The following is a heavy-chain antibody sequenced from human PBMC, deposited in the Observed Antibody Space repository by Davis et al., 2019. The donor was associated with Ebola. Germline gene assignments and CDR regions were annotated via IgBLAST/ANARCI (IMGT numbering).Heavy chain of an antibody. J-gene: IGHJ4*02. CDR3: ASDETGATTGSFDY. Sequence: MPSETLSLTCTVSGGSISSYYWSWIRQPPGKGLEWIGSIYYSGSTYYNPSLKSRVTISVDTSKSQFSLKLSSVTAADTAVYYCASDETGATTGSFDYWGQGTLVTVSS. CDR1: GGSISSYY. V-gene: IGHV4-59*05. CDR2: IYYSGST. D-gene: IGHD1-26*01.